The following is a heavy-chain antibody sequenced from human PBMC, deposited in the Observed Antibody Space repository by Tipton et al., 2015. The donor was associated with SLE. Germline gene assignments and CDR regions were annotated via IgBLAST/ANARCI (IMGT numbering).Heavy chain of an antibody. CDR1: GFTFSSYV. J-gene: IGHJ4*02. V-gene: IGHV3-30*04. CDR3: AAELLGDYFDY. D-gene: IGHD1-26*01. CDR2: ISYDGSNK. Sequence: SLRLSCAASGFTFSSYVMHWVRQAPGKGLEWVAVISYDGSNKYYADSVKGRFTISRDNSKNTLYLQMNSLRAEDTAVYYCAAELLGDYFDYWGQGTLVTVSS.